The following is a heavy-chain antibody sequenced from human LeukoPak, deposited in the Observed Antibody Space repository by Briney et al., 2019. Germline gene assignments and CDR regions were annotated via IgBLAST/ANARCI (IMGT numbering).Heavy chain of an antibody. J-gene: IGHJ5*02. Sequence: PGGSLRLSCAASGFTFSSYAMSWVRQAPGKGLEWVSAISGSGGSTYYADSVKGRFTISRDNSKNTLYLQMNSLRAEDTAVYYCAKDYGTQFTPRYNWFDPWGQGTLVTVSS. CDR3: AKDYGTQFTPRYNWFDP. V-gene: IGHV3-23*01. D-gene: IGHD4-17*01. CDR2: ISGSGGST. CDR1: GFTFSSYA.